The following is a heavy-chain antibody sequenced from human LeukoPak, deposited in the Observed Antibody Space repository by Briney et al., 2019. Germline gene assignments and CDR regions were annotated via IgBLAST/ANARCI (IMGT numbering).Heavy chain of an antibody. V-gene: IGHV2-5*01. CDR2: CYWNDQK. D-gene: IGHD2-2*01. J-gene: IGHJ5*02. Sequence: SGPTLVHPTQTLTLTCTFSGFSLSTSGVGVGWIRQPPGQALEWLALCYWNDQKRYRPSLKSRLTITKDSSKNQVVLTMTNMDPVDTATYYRAHRPCTSKGCSGNNWFDPWGQGTLVTVSS. CDR3: AHRPCTSKGCSGNNWFDP. CDR1: GFSLSTSGVG.